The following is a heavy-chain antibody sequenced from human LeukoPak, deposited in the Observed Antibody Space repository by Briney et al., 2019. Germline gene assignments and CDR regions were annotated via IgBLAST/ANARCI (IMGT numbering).Heavy chain of an antibody. CDR2: INHSGST. CDR1: GGSFSGYY. Sequence: SETLSLTCAVYGGSFSGYYWSWIRQPPGKGLEWRGDINHSGSTNYNPALKRRGTISVDTSKNQFSLNLSSVTAADTAVYYCARVRSSGYGLSDYWGQGTLVTVSS. CDR3: ARVRSSGYGLSDY. J-gene: IGHJ4*02. D-gene: IGHD5-12*01. V-gene: IGHV4-34*01.